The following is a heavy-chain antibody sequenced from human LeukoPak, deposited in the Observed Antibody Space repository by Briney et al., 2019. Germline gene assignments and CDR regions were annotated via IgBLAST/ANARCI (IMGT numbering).Heavy chain of an antibody. D-gene: IGHD2-21*02. CDR1: GYTLTELS. CDR2: FDPEDGET. CDR3: ATAIPPRGGVSYCGGDCLDG. V-gene: IGHV1-24*01. J-gene: IGHJ4*02. Sequence: ASVTVSCKVSGYTLTELSMHWVRQAPGKGLEWMGGFDPEDGETVYAQKFQGRVTMTEDTSTDTAYMELSSLRSEDTAVYYCATAIPPRGGVSYCGGDCLDGWGQGTLVTVSS.